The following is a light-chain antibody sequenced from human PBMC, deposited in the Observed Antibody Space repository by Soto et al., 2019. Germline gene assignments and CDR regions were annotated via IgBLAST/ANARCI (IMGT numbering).Light chain of an antibody. Sequence: QSVLTQPPSASGTPGQRVTISCSGSRSNIGSRNVYWYQQLPGRAPKLLIYKNTQRPSGVPDRFSGSKSGTSASLALSGLPSEGGGDYLWSAWDGSLGGAGVGGGTQLTVL. J-gene: IGLJ7*01. CDR2: KNT. V-gene: IGLV1-47*01. CDR1: RSNIGSRN. CDR3: SAWDGSLGGAG.